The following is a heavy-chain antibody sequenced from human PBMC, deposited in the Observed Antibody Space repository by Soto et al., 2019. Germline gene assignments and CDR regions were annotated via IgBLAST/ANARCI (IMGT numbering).Heavy chain of an antibody. CDR2: IWYDGSNK. D-gene: IGHD2-21*02. J-gene: IGHJ4*02. Sequence: QVQLVESGGGVVQPGRSLRLSCAASGFTFSSYGMHWVRQAPGKGLEWVAVIWYDGSNKYYADSVKGRFTISRDNSKNTLYLQMNSLRAEDTAVYYCARDHCGGDCYSDYWGQGTLVPVSS. CDR3: ARDHCGGDCYSDY. V-gene: IGHV3-33*01. CDR1: GFTFSSYG.